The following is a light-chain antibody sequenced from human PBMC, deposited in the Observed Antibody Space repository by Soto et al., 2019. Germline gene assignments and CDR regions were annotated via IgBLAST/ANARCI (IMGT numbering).Light chain of an antibody. Sequence: DSQMTQSPSTLSGSVGDRVTITCRASRDLSGWLAWYQQKPGKAPKLLISAASSLQSGVPSRFSGSGSGTEFTLTISSLQSEDFAVYYCQQYNNWPLTFGGGT. CDR1: RDLSGW. CDR2: AAS. CDR3: QQYNNWPLT. J-gene: IGKJ4*01. V-gene: IGKV1D-16*01.